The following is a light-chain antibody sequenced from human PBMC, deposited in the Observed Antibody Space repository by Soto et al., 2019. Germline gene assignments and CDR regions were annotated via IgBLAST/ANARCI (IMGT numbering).Light chain of an antibody. V-gene: IGLV2-23*02. CDR3: CSDAGSSTFVV. J-gene: IGLJ3*02. Sequence: CVLTQPASVSGSPGQSITISCTGASSDVGSYNLVSWYQHHPGKAPKLIIYEDTKRPSGVSKRFSGSKSGNTASLTISGLQAEDEADYHCCSDAGSSTFVVFGGGTKLTVL. CDR2: EDT. CDR1: SSDVGSYNL.